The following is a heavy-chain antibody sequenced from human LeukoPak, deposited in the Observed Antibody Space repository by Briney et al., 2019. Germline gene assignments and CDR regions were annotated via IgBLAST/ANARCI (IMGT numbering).Heavy chain of an antibody. CDR3: AKDSSFRGVIITLGY. V-gene: IGHV3-23*01. D-gene: IGHD3-10*01. Sequence: GGSLRLSCSGSGLTFSSYAMSWVRQAPGKGLEWVSSISGSGGSTYYADSVKGRFTISRDNSKNTLYLQMNSLRAEDTAVYYCAKDSSFRGVIITLGYWGQGTLVTVSS. CDR2: ISGSGGST. J-gene: IGHJ4*02. CDR1: GLTFSSYA.